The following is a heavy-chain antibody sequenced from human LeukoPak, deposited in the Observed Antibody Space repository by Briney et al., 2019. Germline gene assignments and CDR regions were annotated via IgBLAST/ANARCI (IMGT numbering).Heavy chain of an antibody. V-gene: IGHV4-59*01. CDR2: IYYSGST. J-gene: IGHJ4*02. CDR3: AGHSPYCRGGSCDY. D-gene: IGHD2-15*01. CDR1: GGSISSYY. Sequence: SETLSLTCTVSGGSISSYYWSWIRQPPGKGLEWIGYIYYSGSTNYNPSLKSRVTISVDTSKNQFSLKLSSVTAADTAVYYCAGHSPYCRGGSCDYGGQGTLVTVSS.